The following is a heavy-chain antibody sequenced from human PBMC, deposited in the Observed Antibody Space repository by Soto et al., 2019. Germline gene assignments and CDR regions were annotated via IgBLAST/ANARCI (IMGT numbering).Heavy chain of an antibody. CDR2: ISAFNGET. CDR1: GFTIRDYG. V-gene: IGHV1-18*01. J-gene: IGHJ4*02. Sequence: ASAQVPCEDSGFTIRDYGFSWVRQAPGRGLEWMGWISAFNGETNYTQKSEGRVAMTTDAATTTAYMELRSLTVDDTAVYYCVRDQQWLLPVPLNFDYWGQGNVVTVSS. CDR3: VRDQQWLLPVPLNFDY. D-gene: IGHD6-19*01.